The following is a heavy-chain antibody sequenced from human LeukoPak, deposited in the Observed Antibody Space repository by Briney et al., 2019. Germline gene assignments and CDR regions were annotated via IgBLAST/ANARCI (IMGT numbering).Heavy chain of an antibody. V-gene: IGHV3-30-3*01. CDR2: ISHDGSNK. Sequence: GGSLRLFCAPSGFTFSSNVIHWVRQAPGKGLEWVAVISHDGSNKYYADSVKGRFTISRDNSKDTLYLQMNSLRVEDTAVYYCASVGGYDPLFDYWGQGTLVTVSS. J-gene: IGHJ4*02. CDR1: GFTFSSNV. CDR3: ASVGGYDPLFDY. D-gene: IGHD5-12*01.